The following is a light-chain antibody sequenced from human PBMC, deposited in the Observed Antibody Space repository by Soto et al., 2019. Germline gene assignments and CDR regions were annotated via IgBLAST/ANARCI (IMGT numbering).Light chain of an antibody. J-gene: IGLJ1*01. CDR1: TSHVGSYNY. Sequence: QPVPTHPASVCESPRQSITIASTGTTSHVGSYNYVSWYQLHPGKAPKLMIYEVTNRPSAVSNRFSGSKSGNKASLTISGLQAEDEADYYCASYTRSTTPYLFGTGTKVTVL. CDR3: ASYTRSTTPYL. CDR2: EVT. V-gene: IGLV2-14*01.